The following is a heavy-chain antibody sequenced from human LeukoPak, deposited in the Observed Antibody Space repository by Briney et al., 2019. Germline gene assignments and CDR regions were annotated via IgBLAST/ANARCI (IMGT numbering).Heavy chain of an antibody. Sequence: GGSLRLSCAASGFTFSSYGMHWVRQAPGKGLEWVAFIRYDGHNKYYADSVKGRLTISRDNSKKKLYLQMNSLTTEDTAVYYCAKGATSCSSTSCPDAFDIWGQGTMVTVSS. CDR2: IRYDGHNK. J-gene: IGHJ3*02. D-gene: IGHD2-2*01. V-gene: IGHV3-30*02. CDR3: AKGATSCSSTSCPDAFDI. CDR1: GFTFSSYG.